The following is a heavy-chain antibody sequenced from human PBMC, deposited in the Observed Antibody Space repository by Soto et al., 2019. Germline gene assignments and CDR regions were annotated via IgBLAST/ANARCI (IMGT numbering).Heavy chain of an antibody. Sequence: SETLSLTCTVSGGSISSSSYYWGWIRQPPGKGLEWIGSIYYSGSTYYNPSLKSRVTISVDTSKNQFSLKLSSVTAADTAVYYCSRIVVVVAALFYNWFDTWGKGNLVTVS. V-gene: IGHV4-39*01. J-gene: IGHJ5*02. CDR2: IYYSGST. D-gene: IGHD2-15*01. CDR1: GGSISSSSYY. CDR3: SRIVVVVAALFYNWFDT.